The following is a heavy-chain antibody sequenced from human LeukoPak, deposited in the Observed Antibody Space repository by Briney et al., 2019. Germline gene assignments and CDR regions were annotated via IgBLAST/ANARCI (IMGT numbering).Heavy chain of an antibody. CDR1: GFTFSNYE. V-gene: IGHV3-48*03. J-gene: IGHJ4*02. CDR2: ISSSGSSI. CDR3: ARGPYSSSAGGFDY. D-gene: IGHD6-6*01. Sequence: PGGSLRLSCAASGFTFSNYEMNWVRQAPGKGLEWVSYISSSGSSIFSADSVKGRFTISRDNAKNSLYLQMNSLRVEDTALYYCARGPYSSSAGGFDYWGQGTLVTVSS.